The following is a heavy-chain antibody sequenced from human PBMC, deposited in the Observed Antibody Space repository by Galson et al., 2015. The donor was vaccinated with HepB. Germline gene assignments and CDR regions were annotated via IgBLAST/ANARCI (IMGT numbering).Heavy chain of an antibody. CDR3: AREEAVAGLNPLFDY. J-gene: IGHJ4*02. CDR1: GFTFSSYA. CDR2: ISYDGSNK. V-gene: IGHV3-30-3*01. Sequence: SLRLSCAASGFTFSSYAMHWVRQAPGKGLEWVAVISYDGSNKYYADSVKGRFTISRDNSKNTLYLQMNSLRAEDTAVYYCAREEAVAGLNPLFDYWGQGTL. D-gene: IGHD6-19*01.